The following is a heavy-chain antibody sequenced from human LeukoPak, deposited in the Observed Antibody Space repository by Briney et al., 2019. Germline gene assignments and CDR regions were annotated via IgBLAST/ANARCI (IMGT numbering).Heavy chain of an antibody. Sequence: GGSLRLSCATSGFTLSSYWMHWVRQAPGKGLEWVAVISYDGSNKYYADSVKGRFTISRDNSKNTLYLQMNSLRAEDTAVYYCAKDLAADGGSYYFDYWGQGTLVTVSS. CDR1: GFTLSSYW. CDR3: AKDLAADGGSYYFDY. D-gene: IGHD3-10*01. CDR2: ISYDGSNK. V-gene: IGHV3-30*18. J-gene: IGHJ4*02.